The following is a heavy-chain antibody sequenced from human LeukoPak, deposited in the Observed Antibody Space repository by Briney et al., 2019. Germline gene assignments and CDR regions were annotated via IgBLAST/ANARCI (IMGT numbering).Heavy chain of an antibody. CDR3: ARDLTVGGYMTTVTPAGY. CDR1: GFTFSSYS. D-gene: IGHD4-17*01. Sequence: AGTLSLSCAASGFTFSSYSMNWVRQAPGKGLEWVSSISCSSSYIYYAASVKGRFTISRDNAKKSLYLQMNSLRAEDTAVYYRARDLTVGGYMTTVTPAGYWGQGTLVTVSS. J-gene: IGHJ4*02. V-gene: IGHV3-21*01. CDR2: ISCSSSYI.